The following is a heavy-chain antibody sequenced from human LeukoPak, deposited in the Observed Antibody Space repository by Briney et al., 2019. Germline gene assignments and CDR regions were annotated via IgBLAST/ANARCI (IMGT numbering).Heavy chain of an antibody. CDR2: IYPGDSDT. CDR1: GYIFTSYW. Sequence: GESLEISCKGSGYIFTSYWIGWVRQMPGKGLEWVGIIYPGDSDTKYSPSFQGQVTISADKSISTAYLQWSSLKASDTAMYYCARLAYGSGSYYGAFDIWGQGTMVTVSS. CDR3: ARLAYGSGSYYGAFDI. J-gene: IGHJ3*02. V-gene: IGHV5-51*01. D-gene: IGHD3-10*01.